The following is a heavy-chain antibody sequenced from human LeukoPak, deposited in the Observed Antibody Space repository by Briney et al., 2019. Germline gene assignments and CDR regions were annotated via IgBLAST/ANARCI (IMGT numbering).Heavy chain of an antibody. V-gene: IGHV1-69*13. J-gene: IGHJ4*02. CDR3: ARVKGVVGATSYYFDY. CDR1: GGTFSSYA. D-gene: IGHD1-26*01. Sequence: GASVKVSRKASGGTFSSYAISWVRQAPGQGLEWMGGIIPIFGTANYAQKFQGRVTITADESTSTAYMELSSLRSEDTAVYYCARVKGVVGATSYYFDYWGQGTLVTVSS. CDR2: IIPIFGTA.